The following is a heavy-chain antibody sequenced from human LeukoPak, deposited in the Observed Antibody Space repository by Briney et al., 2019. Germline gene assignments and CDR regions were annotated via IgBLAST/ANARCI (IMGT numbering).Heavy chain of an antibody. D-gene: IGHD3-10*01. V-gene: IGHV1-69*13. CDR1: GGTFSSYA. J-gene: IGHJ4*02. Sequence: SVKVSCTASGGTFSSYAISWVRQAPGQGLEWMGGIIPIFGTANYAQKFQGRVTITADESTSTAYMGLSSLRSEDTAVYYCARDRFYYGSGSSMFDYWGQGTLVTVSS. CDR2: IIPIFGTA. CDR3: ARDRFYYGSGSSMFDY.